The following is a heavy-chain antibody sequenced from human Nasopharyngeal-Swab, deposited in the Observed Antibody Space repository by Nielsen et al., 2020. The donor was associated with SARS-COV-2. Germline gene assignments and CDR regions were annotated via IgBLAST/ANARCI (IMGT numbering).Heavy chain of an antibody. J-gene: IGHJ4*02. CDR2: IYTSGST. CDR3: ARGLLWFGEAPFDY. Sequence: ETLSLTCTVSGGSISSYDWSWIRQPAGKGLEWIGRIYTSGSTNYNPSLKRRVTMSLDTSKHKSSLKLSSVTAADTAVYYCARGLLWFGEAPFDYWGQGTLVTVSS. CDR1: GGSISSYD. V-gene: IGHV4-4*07. D-gene: IGHD3-10*01.